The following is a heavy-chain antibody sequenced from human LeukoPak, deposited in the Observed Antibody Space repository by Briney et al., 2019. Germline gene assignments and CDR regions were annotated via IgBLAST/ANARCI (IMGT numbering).Heavy chain of an antibody. Sequence: PSETLSLTCAVYGGSFSGCYWSWIRQPPGKGLEWIGEINHSGSTNYNPSLKSRVTISVDTSKNQFSLKLSSVTAADTAVYYCARVSSYSSSWSDFDYWGQGTLVTVSS. J-gene: IGHJ4*02. CDR2: INHSGST. V-gene: IGHV4-34*01. CDR1: GGSFSGCY. D-gene: IGHD6-13*01. CDR3: ARVSSYSSSWSDFDY.